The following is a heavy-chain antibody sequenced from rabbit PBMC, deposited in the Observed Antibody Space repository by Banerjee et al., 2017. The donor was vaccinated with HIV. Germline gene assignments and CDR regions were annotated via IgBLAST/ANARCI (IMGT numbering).Heavy chain of an antibody. CDR3: ARDGTGYAYAKDL. CDR2: IDSNVGST. D-gene: IGHD6-1*01. V-gene: IGHV1S40*01. Sequence: QSLEESGGDLVQPEGSLTLTCTASGFSFSSSYYMCWVRQAPGKGLEWIGCIDSNVGSTYYASWAKGRFTISKTSSTTVTLQVTSLTAADTATYFCARDGTGYAYAKDLWGPGTLVTVS. CDR1: GFSFSSSYY. J-gene: IGHJ6*01.